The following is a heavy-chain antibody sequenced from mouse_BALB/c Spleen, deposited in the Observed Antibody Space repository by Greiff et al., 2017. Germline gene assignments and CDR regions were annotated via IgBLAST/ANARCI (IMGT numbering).Heavy chain of an antibody. J-gene: IGHJ3*01. CDR3: ASPYYGNGRFAY. D-gene: IGHD2-10*01. CDR1: GFSLTSYG. CDR2: IWAGGST. Sequence: QVQLQQSGPGLVAPSQSLSITCTVSGFSLTSYGVHWVRQPPGKGLEWLGVIWAGGSTNYNSALMSRLSISKDNSKSQVFLKMNSLQTDDTAMYYCASPYYGNGRFAYWGQGTLVTVSA. V-gene: IGHV2-9*02.